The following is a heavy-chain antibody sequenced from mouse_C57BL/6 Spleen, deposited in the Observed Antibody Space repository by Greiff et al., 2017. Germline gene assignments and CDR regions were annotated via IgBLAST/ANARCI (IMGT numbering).Heavy chain of an antibody. CDR2: IYPGDGDT. D-gene: IGHD2-4*01. V-gene: IGHV1-82*01. J-gene: IGHJ3*01. CDR3: ARRGLRGGWFAY. Sequence: QVQLQQSGPELVKPGASVKISCKASGYAFSSSWMNWVKQRPGKGLEWIGRIYPGDGDTNYNGKFKGKATLTADKSSSTAYMQLSSLTSEDSAVYFCARRGLRGGWFAYWGQGTLVTVSA. CDR1: GYAFSSSW.